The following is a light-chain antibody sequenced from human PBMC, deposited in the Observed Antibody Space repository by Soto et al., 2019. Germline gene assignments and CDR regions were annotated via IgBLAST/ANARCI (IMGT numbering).Light chain of an antibody. CDR3: QQYNSWGT. CDR1: RSVSSD. Sequence: EIVLTQSPATLSLSPGERATFSCRASRSVSSDLVWYQQKPGQAPRLLIYDASNRATGIPARFSGSGSGTDFTLTISSLEPEDFATYYCQQYNSWGTFGQGTKVDIK. CDR2: DAS. V-gene: IGKV3-11*01. J-gene: IGKJ1*01.